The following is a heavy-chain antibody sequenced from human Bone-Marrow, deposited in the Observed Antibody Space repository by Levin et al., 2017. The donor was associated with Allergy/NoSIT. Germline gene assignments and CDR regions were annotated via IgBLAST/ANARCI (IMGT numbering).Heavy chain of an antibody. Sequence: GESLKISCAASGFTFSSYSMNWVRQAPGKGLEWVSYISGSGGTISYAGSVRGRFTVSRDNAHNSLYLQMNSLRDEDTAVYYCARGLVVLEEDESWGQGTLVTVSS. J-gene: IGHJ4*02. D-gene: IGHD3-9*01. CDR3: ARGLVVLEEDES. V-gene: IGHV3-48*02. CDR2: ISGSGGTI. CDR1: GFTFSSYS.